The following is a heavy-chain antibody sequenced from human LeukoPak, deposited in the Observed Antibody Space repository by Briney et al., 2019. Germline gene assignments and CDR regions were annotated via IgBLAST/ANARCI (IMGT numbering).Heavy chain of an antibody. CDR3: ARGSKPYRSTNFDY. CDR2: INHSGST. V-gene: IGHV4-34*01. CDR1: GFTFSSYS. J-gene: IGHJ4*02. Sequence: GSLRLSCAASGFTFSSYSINWVRQPPGKGLEWIGEINHSGSTNYNPSLKSRVTISVDTSKNQFSLKLSSVTAADTAVYYCARGSKPYRSTNFDYWGQGTLVTVSS. D-gene: IGHD1/OR15-1a*01.